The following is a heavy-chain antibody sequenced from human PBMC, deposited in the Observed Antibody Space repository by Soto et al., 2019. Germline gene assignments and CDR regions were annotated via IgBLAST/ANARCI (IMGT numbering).Heavy chain of an antibody. V-gene: IGHV4-30-4*01. CDR3: ARDAVVAATRGVTHNWFDP. D-gene: IGHD2-15*01. CDR2: IYYSGST. J-gene: IGHJ5*02. Sequence: QVQLQESGPGLVKPSQTLSLTCTVSGGSISSGDYYWSWIRQPPGKGLEWIGYIYYSGSTYYNPSLKSPVTTSVDTTKNQFTLKLSSVTAADTAVYYCARDAVVAATRGVTHNWFDPWGQGTLVTVSS. CDR1: GGSISSGDYY.